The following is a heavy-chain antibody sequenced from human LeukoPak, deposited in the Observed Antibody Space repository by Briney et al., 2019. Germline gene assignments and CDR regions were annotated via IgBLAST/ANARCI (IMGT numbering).Heavy chain of an antibody. Sequence: PGRSLRLSCAASGFIFSSYAMHWVRQAPGKGLEWVAVISYDGSNKYYADSVEGRFTISRDNPKNTLYLQMNSLRAEDTAVYYCARDHLEMATSHFDYWGQGTLVTVSS. J-gene: IGHJ4*02. CDR1: GFIFSSYA. V-gene: IGHV3-30-3*01. CDR3: ARDHLEMATSHFDY. D-gene: IGHD5-24*01. CDR2: ISYDGSNK.